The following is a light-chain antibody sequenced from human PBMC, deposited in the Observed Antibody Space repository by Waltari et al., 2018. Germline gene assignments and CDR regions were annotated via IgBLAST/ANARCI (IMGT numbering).Light chain of an antibody. CDR3: QQYGSSLRT. J-gene: IGKJ1*01. V-gene: IGKV3-20*01. CDR2: GAS. CDR1: QSVSSSY. Sequence: MLLPQLPGSLSLTPGERATLSCRASQSVSSSYLAWYQQKPGQAPRLLIYGASSRATGIPDRFSGSGSGTDFTLTISRLEPEDFAVYYCQQYGSSLRTFGQGTKVEIK.